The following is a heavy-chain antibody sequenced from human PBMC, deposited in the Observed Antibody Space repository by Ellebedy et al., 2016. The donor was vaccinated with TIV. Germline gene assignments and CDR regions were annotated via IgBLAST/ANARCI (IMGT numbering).Heavy chain of an antibody. CDR2: IKQDGSEK. D-gene: IGHD4-17*01. CDR3: ARLQMTTTFNWFDP. CDR1: GFTFSSYW. J-gene: IGHJ5*02. V-gene: IGHV3-7*03. Sequence: GESLKISCAASGFTFSSYWMSWVCQAPGKGLEWVANIKQDGSEKYYVDSVKGRFTISRDNAKNSLYLQMNSLRAEDTAVYYCARLQMTTTFNWFDPWGQGTLVTVSS.